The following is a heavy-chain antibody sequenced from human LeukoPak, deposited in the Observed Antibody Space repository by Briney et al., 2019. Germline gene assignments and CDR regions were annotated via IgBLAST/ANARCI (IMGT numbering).Heavy chain of an antibody. D-gene: IGHD4-23*01. Sequence: SGGSLRLSCAASGFTFDDYGMNWVRQAPGKGLEWVSGSNWNGGSTGYADSVKGRFTISRDNAKNSLYLQMNSLRAEDTALYYCARDRRMRPGYNDYGGNSGFGYWGQGTQVTVSS. J-gene: IGHJ4*02. CDR3: ARDRRMRPGYNDYGGNSGFGY. CDR1: GFTFDDYG. V-gene: IGHV3-20*04. CDR2: SNWNGGST.